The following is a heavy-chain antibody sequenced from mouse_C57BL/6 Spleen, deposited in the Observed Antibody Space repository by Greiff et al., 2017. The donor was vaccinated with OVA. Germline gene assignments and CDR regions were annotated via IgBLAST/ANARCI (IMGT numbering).Heavy chain of an antibody. CDR1: GYAFSSYW. D-gene: IGHD1-1*01. CDR3: ARGICLTVVAPDY. CDR2: IYPGDGDT. Sequence: QVQLQQSGAELVKPGASVKISCKASGYAFSSYWMNWVKQRPGKGLEWIGQIYPGDGDTNYNGKFKGKATLTADKSSSTAYMQLSSLTSEDSAVYFCARGICLTVVAPDYWGQGTTLTVSS. J-gene: IGHJ2*01. V-gene: IGHV1-80*01.